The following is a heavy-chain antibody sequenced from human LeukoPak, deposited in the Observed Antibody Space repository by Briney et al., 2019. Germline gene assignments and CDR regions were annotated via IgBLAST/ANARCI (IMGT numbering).Heavy chain of an antibody. Sequence: SETLSLTCTVSGGSTSSYYWSWIRQPPGKGLEWIGYIYYSGSTNYNPSLKSRVTISVDTSKNQFSLKLSSVTAADTAVYYCARANSSSWYGTNYYYYMDVWGKGTTVTVSS. CDR3: ARANSSSWYGTNYYYYMDV. J-gene: IGHJ6*03. D-gene: IGHD6-13*01. V-gene: IGHV4-59*01. CDR1: GGSTSSYY. CDR2: IYYSGST.